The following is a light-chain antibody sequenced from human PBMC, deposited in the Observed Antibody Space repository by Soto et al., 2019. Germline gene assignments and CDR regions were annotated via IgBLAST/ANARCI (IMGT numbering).Light chain of an antibody. Sequence: DIQMTQSPSSLSASVGDRVTITCRASQSIRNFLHWYQQRPGQAPKPLIYDVSSLHGGVSPRFSGSGTGTDFTLTISRLQPEDFGTYYCQHTYDSPLTFGGGTKVEI. V-gene: IGKV1-39*01. CDR3: QHTYDSPLT. J-gene: IGKJ4*01. CDR2: DVS. CDR1: QSIRNF.